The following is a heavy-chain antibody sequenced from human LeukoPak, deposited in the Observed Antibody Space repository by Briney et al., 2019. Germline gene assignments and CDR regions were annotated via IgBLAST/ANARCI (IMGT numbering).Heavy chain of an antibody. J-gene: IGHJ5*02. D-gene: IGHD1-26*01. CDR3: ARSLVVGATYPYH. CDR1: GFNFSVFW. CDR2: IKEDGSES. Sequence: GGSLRLSCVACGFTSGFNFSVFWMSRVRQAPGKGLEWVANIKEDGSESYYVGSLEGRFTISRGNANKSLYLQLNSLRAEDTAVYYCARSLVVGATYPYHWGQGTLLTVPS. V-gene: IGHV3-7*01.